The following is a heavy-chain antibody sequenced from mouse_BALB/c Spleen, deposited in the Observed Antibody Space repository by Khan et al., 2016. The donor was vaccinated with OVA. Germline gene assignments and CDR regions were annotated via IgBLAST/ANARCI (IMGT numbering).Heavy chain of an antibody. Sequence: QVQLQQPGTELVRPGASVKLSCKASGYTFTNYWINWVKQRPGQGLEWIGNIYPSDSYTNYNHNFKDKATLTVDKSSSTAYMQLSSPTSEDSAVXYGRREGVDGSSLAYWGQGTLVTVSA. CDR1: GYTFTNYW. CDR2: IYPSDSYT. CDR3: RREGVDGSSLAY. D-gene: IGHD2-3*01. J-gene: IGHJ3*01. V-gene: IGHV1-69*02.